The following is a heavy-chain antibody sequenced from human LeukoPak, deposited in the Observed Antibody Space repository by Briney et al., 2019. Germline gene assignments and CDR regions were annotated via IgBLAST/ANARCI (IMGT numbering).Heavy chain of an antibody. CDR3: ARDKRLGYCSSTSCPRYFDY. J-gene: IGHJ4*02. Sequence: SETLSLTCAVSGGSISSSNWWSWVRQPPGKGLEWIGEIYHSGSTNYNPSLKSRVTISVDKSKNQFSLKLSSVTAADTAVYYCARDKRLGYCSSTSCPRYFDYWGQGTLVTVSS. D-gene: IGHD2-2*01. CDR1: GGSISSSNW. CDR2: IYHSGST. V-gene: IGHV4-4*02.